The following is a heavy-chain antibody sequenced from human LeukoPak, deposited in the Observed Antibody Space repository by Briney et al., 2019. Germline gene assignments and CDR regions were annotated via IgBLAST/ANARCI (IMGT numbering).Heavy chain of an antibody. V-gene: IGHV4-4*07. J-gene: IGHJ4*02. CDR1: GGSISSYY. D-gene: IGHD2-21*01. CDR3: ARHSIASDGARLFDY. Sequence: SETLSLTCTVSGGSISSYYWSWIRQPAGKGLEWIGRIYTSGSTNYNPSLKSRVTMSVDTSKNQFSLKLASVTAADTAVYYCARHSIASDGARLFDYWGRGTLVTVSS. CDR2: IYTSGST.